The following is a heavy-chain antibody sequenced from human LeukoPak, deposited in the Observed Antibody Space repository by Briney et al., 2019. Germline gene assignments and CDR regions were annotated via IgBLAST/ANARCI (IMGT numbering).Heavy chain of an antibody. CDR1: GYTFTSFH. D-gene: IGHD6-19*01. V-gene: IGHV1-46*01. CDR3: ARDSSGWTVDY. J-gene: IGHJ4*02. CDR2: IIPSDGST. Sequence: ASVKVSCKASGYTFTSFHMHWARQAPGQGLEWMGMIIPSDGSTSSAQKFQGRVTMTRDTSTSTVYMELSSLRSEDTAVIYCARDSSGWTVDYWGQGTLVTVSA.